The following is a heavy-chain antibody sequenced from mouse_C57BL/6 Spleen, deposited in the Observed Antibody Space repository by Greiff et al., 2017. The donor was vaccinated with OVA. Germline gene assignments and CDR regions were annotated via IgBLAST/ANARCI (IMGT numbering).Heavy chain of an antibody. CDR1: GYTFTSYW. CDR3: ASLLRPYWYFDV. Sequence: QVQLQQPGTELVKPGASVKLSCKASGYTFTSYWMHWVKQRPGQGLEWIGNINPSNGGTNYNEKFKSKATLTVDKSSSTAYMQLSSLTSEDAAVYYCASLLRPYWYFDVWGTGTTVTVSS. V-gene: IGHV1-53*01. D-gene: IGHD2-4*01. J-gene: IGHJ1*03. CDR2: INPSNGGT.